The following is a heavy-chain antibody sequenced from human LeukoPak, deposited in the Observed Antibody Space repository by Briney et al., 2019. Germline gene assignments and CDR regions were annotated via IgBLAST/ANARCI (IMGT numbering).Heavy chain of an antibody. Sequence: SETLSLTCTVSGGSISSYYWSWIRQPPGKGLEWIGYIYADGSSTYNPSLKSRVTISVEAPKNQFSLRLSSLTAADTAVYYCARGYYYHRWGQGTLVTVSS. CDR1: GGSISSYY. V-gene: IGHV4-4*08. D-gene: IGHD3-22*01. J-gene: IGHJ4*02. CDR3: ARGYYYHR. CDR2: IYADGSS.